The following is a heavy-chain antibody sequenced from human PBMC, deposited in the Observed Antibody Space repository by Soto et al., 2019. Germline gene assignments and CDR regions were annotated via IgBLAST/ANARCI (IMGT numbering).Heavy chain of an antibody. CDR3: AEWARYCSGGKCRA. D-gene: IGHD2-15*01. CDR2: IRGSGTIT. V-gene: IGHV3-23*01. CDR1: GFPFSSRA. Sequence: EVQLLESGGGLVQPGGSLRLSCAASGFPFSSRAMSWVRQAPGKGLEWVSAIRGSGTITYYADSVKGRFTITRDTSKNALYLQMSSIRADETAVYYWAEWARYCSGGKCRAWCQGTLVTVSS. J-gene: IGHJ5*02.